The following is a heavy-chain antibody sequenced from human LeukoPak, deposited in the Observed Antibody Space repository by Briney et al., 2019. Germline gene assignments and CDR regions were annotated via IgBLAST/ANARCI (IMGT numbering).Heavy chain of an antibody. V-gene: IGHV4-59*08. D-gene: IGHD6-19*01. CDR3: ARPHSSGWYGAFDY. Sequence: SETLSLTCTVSGGSISSYHWSWIRQPPGKGLEWIGYIYYSGSTNYNPSLKSRVTTSVDTSKNQFSLKLSSVTAADTAVYYCARPHSSGWYGAFDYWGHGTLVTVSS. J-gene: IGHJ4*01. CDR1: GGSISSYH. CDR2: IYYSGST.